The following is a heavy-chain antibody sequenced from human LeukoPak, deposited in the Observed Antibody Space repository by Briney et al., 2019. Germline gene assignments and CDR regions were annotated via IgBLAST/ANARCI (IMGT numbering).Heavy chain of an antibody. D-gene: IGHD3-10*01. V-gene: IGHV3-23*01. CDR3: AKYYGSGSYYPLDY. Sequence: GGSLRLSCTASGFTFSSYAMSWVRQAPGKGLEWVSAISGSGGSTYYADSVKGRFTISRDNSKNTLYLQMNSLRAEDTAVYYCAKYYGSGSYYPLDYWGQGTLVTVSS. CDR2: ISGSGGST. J-gene: IGHJ4*02. CDR1: GFTFSSYA.